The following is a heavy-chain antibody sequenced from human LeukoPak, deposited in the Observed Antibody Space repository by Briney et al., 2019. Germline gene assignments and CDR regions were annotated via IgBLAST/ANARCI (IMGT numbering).Heavy chain of an antibody. CDR1: GYTFTSYG. CDR2: ISAYNGNT. Sequence: GASVKVSCKASGYTFTSYGISWVRQAPGQGLEWMGWISAYNGNTNYAQKLQGRVTMTTDTSTSTAYVELRSLRSDDTAVYYCAGLRVPSPQLLWFGELSGPWFDPWGQGTLVTVSS. CDR3: AGLRVPSPQLLWFGELSGPWFDP. D-gene: IGHD3-10*01. V-gene: IGHV1-18*01. J-gene: IGHJ5*02.